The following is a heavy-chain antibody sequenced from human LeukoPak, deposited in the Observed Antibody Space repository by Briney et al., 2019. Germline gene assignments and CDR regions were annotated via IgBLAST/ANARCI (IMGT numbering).Heavy chain of an antibody. V-gene: IGHV1-18*01. CDR3: ARDRVGYYGSGSYYRDNWFDP. J-gene: IGHJ5*02. CDR2: ISAYNGNT. D-gene: IGHD3-10*01. CDR1: GYTFTSYG. Sequence: ASVKVSCKASGYTFTSYGISWVRQAPGQGLEWMGWISAYNGNTNYAQKLQGRVTMTTDTSTSTAYMELRGLRSDDTAVYYCARDRVGYYGSGSYYRDNWFDPWGQGTLVTVSS.